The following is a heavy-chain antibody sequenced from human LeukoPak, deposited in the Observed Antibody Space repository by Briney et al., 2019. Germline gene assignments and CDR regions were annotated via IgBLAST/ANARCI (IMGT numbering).Heavy chain of an antibody. CDR1: GHSITSGYY. CDR2: IYHSGST. J-gene: IGHJ6*03. Sequence: SETLSLTCTVSGHSITSGYYWVWIRQPPGKGLEWIGNIYHSGSTYYNPSLKSRVTISVDTSKNQFSLKLSSVTAADTAVYYCARDPTVGTIFGVVTSYYMDVWGKGTTVTVSS. V-gene: IGHV4-38-2*02. D-gene: IGHD3-3*01. CDR3: ARDPTVGTIFGVVTSYYMDV.